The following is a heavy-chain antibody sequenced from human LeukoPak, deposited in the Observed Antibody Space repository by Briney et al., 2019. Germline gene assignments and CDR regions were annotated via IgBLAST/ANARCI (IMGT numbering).Heavy chain of an antibody. V-gene: IGHV4-59*01. Sequence: SETLSLTRNVSGGSINSFYWSWVRQPPGKGLEWIGYIYGSGSTNYNPSLKHLVTISVNTSKTQFSLRLNSVTAADTAVYYCARLFRSSSGRAFDIWGQGTIVTVS. D-gene: IGHD6-6*01. CDR3: ARLFRSSSGRAFDI. CDR2: IYGSGST. CDR1: GGSINSFY. J-gene: IGHJ3*02.